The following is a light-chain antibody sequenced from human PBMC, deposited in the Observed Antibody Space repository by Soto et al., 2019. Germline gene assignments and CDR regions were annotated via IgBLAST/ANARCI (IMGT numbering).Light chain of an antibody. Sequence: EIALTQSPGTLSLSPVERATLSSMASQSVSSYLPWYQQTNGQPPRLLIYDASNRATGIPARFSGSGSGTDFTLPLSRLEPEDFAVYYCQQRSNWPLTFGQGTRLEIK. CDR1: QSVSSY. V-gene: IGKV3-11*01. CDR3: QQRSNWPLT. CDR2: DAS. J-gene: IGKJ5*01.